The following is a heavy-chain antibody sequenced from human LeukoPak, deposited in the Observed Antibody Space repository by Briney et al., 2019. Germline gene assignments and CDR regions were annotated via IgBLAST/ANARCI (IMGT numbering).Heavy chain of an antibody. CDR3: AKFRSSSWYGQGAWFDP. J-gene: IGHJ5*02. Sequence: SQTLSLTCAVSGGSISSGGYSWSWIRQPPGKGLEWIGYIYHSGSTYYNPSLKSRVTISVDRSKNKFSLELSSVSGADTAVYYCAKFRSSSWYGQGAWFDPWGQGTLVTVSS. D-gene: IGHD6-13*01. CDR1: GGSISSGGYS. V-gene: IGHV4-30-2*01. CDR2: IYHSGST.